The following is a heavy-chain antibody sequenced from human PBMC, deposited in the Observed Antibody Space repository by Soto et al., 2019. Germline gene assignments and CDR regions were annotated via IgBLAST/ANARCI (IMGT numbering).Heavy chain of an antibody. CDR3: AREYYDILTGYYYYYYGMDV. D-gene: IGHD3-9*01. J-gene: IGHJ6*02. CDR1: GGSISSYY. CDR2: IYTSGST. Sequence: SETLSLTCTVSGGSISSYYWSWIRQPAGKGLEWIGRIYTSGSTNYNPSLKSRVTMSVDTSKNQFSLKLSSVTAADTAVYYCAREYYDILTGYYYYYYGMDVWGQGTTVT. V-gene: IGHV4-4*07.